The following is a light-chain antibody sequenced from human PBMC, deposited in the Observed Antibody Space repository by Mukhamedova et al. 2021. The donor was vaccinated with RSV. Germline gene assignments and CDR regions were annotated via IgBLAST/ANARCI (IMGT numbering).Light chain of an antibody. CDR1: QSVSSNY. J-gene: IGKJ1*01. V-gene: IGKV3-20*01. CDR2: GAS. CDR3: QQYTNSTRT. Sequence: MGSQSVSSNYLAWYQQKPGQAPRLLIYGASNRATGIPYRFSGSGSGTDFTLTISRLEPEDFAVYYCQQYTNSTRTFGQGTKVEIK.